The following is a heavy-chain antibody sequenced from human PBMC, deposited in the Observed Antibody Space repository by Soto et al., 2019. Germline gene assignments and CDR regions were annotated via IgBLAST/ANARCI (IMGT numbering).Heavy chain of an antibody. CDR1: GGSISSNMYY. V-gene: IGHV4-39*01. Sequence: QLHLQESGPGLVKPSETLSLTCTVSGGSISSNMYYWGWIRQPPGKGLEWIASIYDSGNTYYNPRLKMTGTISLDTARKQFSLTLSSVTAADTAVYYCARHEDEYCCRTSCYGLDYWGQGNLVTVSS. CDR3: ARHEDEYCCRTSCYGLDY. J-gene: IGHJ4*02. CDR2: IYDSGNT. D-gene: IGHD2-2*01.